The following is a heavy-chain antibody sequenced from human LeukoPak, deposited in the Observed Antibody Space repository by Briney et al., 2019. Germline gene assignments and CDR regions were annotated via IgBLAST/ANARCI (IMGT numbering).Heavy chain of an antibody. V-gene: IGHV4-39*07. D-gene: IGHD3-9*01. CDR3: AKGILTGYCPPYFDY. J-gene: IGHJ4*02. Sequence: SETLSLTCTVSGGSISSSPYYWGWIRQPPGKDLEWIGSIYYSGSTYYNPSLKSRVTISVDTSKNQFSLKLSSVTAADTAVYYCAKGILTGYCPPYFDYWGQGTLVTVSS. CDR2: IYYSGST. CDR1: GGSISSSPYY.